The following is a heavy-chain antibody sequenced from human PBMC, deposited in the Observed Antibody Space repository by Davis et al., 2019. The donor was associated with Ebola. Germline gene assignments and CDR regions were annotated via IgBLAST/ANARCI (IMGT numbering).Heavy chain of an antibody. D-gene: IGHD6-19*01. CDR2: IYYSGST. Sequence: PGGSLRLSCTVSGGSISSYYWSWIRQPPGKGLEWIGYIYYSGSTNYNPSLKSRVTISVDTSKNQFSLKLSSVTAADTAVYYCARGPIKGAVAGYFDYWGQGTLVTVSS. CDR3: ARGPIKGAVAGYFDY. CDR1: GGSISSYY. V-gene: IGHV4-59*01. J-gene: IGHJ4*02.